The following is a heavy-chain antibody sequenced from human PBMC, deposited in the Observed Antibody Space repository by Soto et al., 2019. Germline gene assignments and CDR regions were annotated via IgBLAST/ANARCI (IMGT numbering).Heavy chain of an antibody. V-gene: IGHV4-39*01. CDR1: GGSISSSSYY. J-gene: IGHJ4*02. CDR2: IYYSGST. CDR3: ARRHRTVALRGVFDY. D-gene: IGHD4-17*01. Sequence: PSETLSLTCTVSGGSISSSSYYWGWIRQPPGKGLEWIGSIYYSGSTYYNPSLKSRVTISVDTSKNQFSLKLSSVTAANTAVYYCARRHRTVALRGVFDYWGQGTLVTVSS.